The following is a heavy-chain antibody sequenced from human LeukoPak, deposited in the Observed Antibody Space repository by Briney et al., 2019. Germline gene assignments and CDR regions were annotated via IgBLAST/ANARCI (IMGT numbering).Heavy chain of an antibody. Sequence: TGGSLRLSCAASGFTFSSYRMNWVRQAQGKGQEWVANIKQDGSEKYYVDSVKGRLNISRENAKNSLYLQKNRQRAGDTAVYYCARRVEEWQLDYWGQGTLVTVSS. CDR2: IKQDGSEK. D-gene: IGHD3-3*01. V-gene: IGHV3-7*01. J-gene: IGHJ4*02. CDR3: ARRVEEWQLDY. CDR1: GFTFSSYR.